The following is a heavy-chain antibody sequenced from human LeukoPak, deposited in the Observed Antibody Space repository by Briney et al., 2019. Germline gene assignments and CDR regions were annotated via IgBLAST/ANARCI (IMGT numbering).Heavy chain of an antibody. J-gene: IGHJ4*02. CDR2: VSYSGSI. D-gene: IGHD7-27*01. CDR3: ARLQGRGDNYLDF. Sequence: PSETLSLTCTVSGDSLSSYLWSWIRQPPGKGLEWIGYVSYSGSINYNPSLKTLKSRVTMSVDTSKNQFSLKLSSVTASDTAVYYCARLQGRGDNYLDFWGQGALVTVSS. CDR1: GDSLSSYL. V-gene: IGHV4-59*08.